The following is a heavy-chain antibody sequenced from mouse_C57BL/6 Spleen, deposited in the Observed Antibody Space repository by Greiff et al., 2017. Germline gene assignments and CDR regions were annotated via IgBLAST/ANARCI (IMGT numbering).Heavy chain of an antibody. D-gene: IGHD1-1*01. Sequence: EVQLQESGGGLVKPGGSLKLSCAASGFTFSDYGMHWVRQAPEKGLEWVAYISSGSSTIYYADTVKGRFTISRDNAKNTLFLQMTSLRSEDTAMYYCARNPYYGSSYGYFDVWGTGTTVTVSS. CDR1: GFTFSDYG. CDR2: ISSGSSTI. CDR3: ARNPYYGSSYGYFDV. V-gene: IGHV5-17*01. J-gene: IGHJ1*03.